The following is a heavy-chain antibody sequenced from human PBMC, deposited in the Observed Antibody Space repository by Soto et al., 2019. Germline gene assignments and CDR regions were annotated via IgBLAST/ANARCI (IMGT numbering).Heavy chain of an antibody. V-gene: IGHV4-59*01. CDR3: ARFGVGSTSSHSFDY. D-gene: IGHD1-26*01. Sequence: NPSETLSLTCTVSGGSIRRYYWTWIRQPPGQGLEWIGNIYYIARTPYSPALTSRITISVDTSNNQFSLKLSSVSVADKAVYYCARFGVGSTSSHSFDYWGQGALVTVSS. CDR1: GGSIRRYY. J-gene: IGHJ4*02. CDR2: IYYIART.